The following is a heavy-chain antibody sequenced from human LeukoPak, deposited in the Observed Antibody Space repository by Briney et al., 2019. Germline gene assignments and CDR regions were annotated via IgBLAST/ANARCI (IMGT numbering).Heavy chain of an antibody. CDR1: GYTFTGYW. CDR3: ARTGTEGFDY. D-gene: IGHD1-1*01. V-gene: IGHV1-46*01. J-gene: IGHJ4*02. CDR2: INPSGGST. Sequence: GASVKVSCKAFGYTFTGYWMHWVRQAPGQGLEWMGIINPSGGSTSYAQKFQGRVTMTRDMSTSTVYMELSSLRSEDTAVYYCARTGTEGFDYWGQGTLVTVSS.